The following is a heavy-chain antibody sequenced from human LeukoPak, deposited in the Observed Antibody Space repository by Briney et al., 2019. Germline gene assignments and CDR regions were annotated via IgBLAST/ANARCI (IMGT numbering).Heavy chain of an antibody. D-gene: IGHD3-3*01. Sequence: PGGSLRLSRAASGFTFSSYEMNWVRQAPGKGLEWVSYISSSGTTIYYADSVKGRFTISRDNAKNSLYLQMNSLRAEDTAVYYCARVAHYYDFWSGYYKGAFDIWGQGTMVTVSS. J-gene: IGHJ3*02. CDR1: GFTFSSYE. CDR3: ARVAHYYDFWSGYYKGAFDI. CDR2: ISSSGTTI. V-gene: IGHV3-48*03.